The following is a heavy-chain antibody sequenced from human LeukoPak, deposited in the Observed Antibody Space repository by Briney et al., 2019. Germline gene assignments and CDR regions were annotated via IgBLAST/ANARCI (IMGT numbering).Heavy chain of an antibody. CDR1: GFTFSSYA. CDR2: ISYDGSNK. D-gene: IGHD3-22*01. Sequence: GGSLRLSCAASGFTFSSYAMHWVGQAPGKGREGVAVISYDGSNKYYADSVKGRFTISRDNSKNTLYLQMNSLRAEDTAVYYCARGGYFDSSGPPGDWGQGTLVTVSS. J-gene: IGHJ4*02. CDR3: ARGGYFDSSGPPGD. V-gene: IGHV3-30*04.